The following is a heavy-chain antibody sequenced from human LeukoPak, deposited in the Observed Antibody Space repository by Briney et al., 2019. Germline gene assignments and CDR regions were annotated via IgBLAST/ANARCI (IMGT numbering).Heavy chain of an antibody. V-gene: IGHV3-7*03. D-gene: IGHD4-17*01. CDR3: ARGQTTMTN. CDR2: IKQDGSEK. CDR1: GFTFSSYW. J-gene: IGHJ4*02. Sequence: GGSLRLSCAASGFTFSSYWMSWVRQAPGKGLEWVANIKQDGSEKSYVDSVKGRFTISRDNTKNSLYLQMNSLSAEDTAVYYCARGQTTMTNWGQGTLVTVSS.